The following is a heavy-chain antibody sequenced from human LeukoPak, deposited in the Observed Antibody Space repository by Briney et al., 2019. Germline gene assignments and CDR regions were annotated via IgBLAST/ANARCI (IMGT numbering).Heavy chain of an antibody. CDR1: GGSISSYY. CDR2: IYYSGST. CDR3: ARRSSGSYPLDY. J-gene: IGHJ4*02. V-gene: IGHV4-59*08. Sequence: SETLSLTCTVSGGSISSYYWSWIRQPPGKGLEWIGYIYYSGSTNYNPSLKSRVTISVDTSKNQFSLKLSSVTAADTAVYYCARRSSGSYPLDYWGRGTLVTVSS. D-gene: IGHD1-26*01.